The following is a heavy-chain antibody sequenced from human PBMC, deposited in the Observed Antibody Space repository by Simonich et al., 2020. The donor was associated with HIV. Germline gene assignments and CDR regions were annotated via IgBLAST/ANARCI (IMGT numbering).Heavy chain of an antibody. Sequence: EVQLVESGGGLVKPGGSLRLSCAASGFTFSSYSMNWVRQAPGKGLEWVSSISSSSSYIYYADSVKGRFTISRDNAKNSLYLQMKSLRAEDTAVYYCARDGRKGSSTSCSDYWGQGTLVTVSS. J-gene: IGHJ4*02. CDR1: GFTFSSYS. CDR3: ARDGRKGSSTSCSDY. D-gene: IGHD2-2*01. CDR2: ISSSSSYI. V-gene: IGHV3-21*01.